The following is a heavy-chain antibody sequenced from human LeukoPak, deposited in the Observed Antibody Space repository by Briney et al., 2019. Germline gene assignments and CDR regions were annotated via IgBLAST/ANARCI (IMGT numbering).Heavy chain of an antibody. CDR2: INHSGST. V-gene: IGHV4-34*01. D-gene: IGHD2-8*01. CDR1: GGSFSGYY. Sequence: SETLSLTCAVYGGSFSGYYWSWIRQPPGKGLEWIGEINHSGSTNYNPSLKSRVTISVDTSKNQFSLKLSSVTAADTAVYYCARQILDRGYCTNGVCSENDYWGQGTLVTVSS. CDR3: ARQILDRGYCTNGVCSENDY. J-gene: IGHJ4*02.